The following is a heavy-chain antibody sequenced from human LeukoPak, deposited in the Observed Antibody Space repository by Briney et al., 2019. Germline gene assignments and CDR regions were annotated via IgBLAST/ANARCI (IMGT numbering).Heavy chain of an antibody. CDR3: ARGGLTYYYDSSGYHSAYYFDY. D-gene: IGHD3-22*01. J-gene: IGHJ4*02. Sequence: GASVKVSCKASGYTFTGYYMHWVRQAPGQELEWMGWINPNSGGTNYAQKFQGRVTMTRDTSISTAYMELSRLRSDDTAVYYCARGGLTYYYDSSGYHSAYYFDYWGQGTLVTVSS. V-gene: IGHV1-2*02. CDR2: INPNSGGT. CDR1: GYTFTGYY.